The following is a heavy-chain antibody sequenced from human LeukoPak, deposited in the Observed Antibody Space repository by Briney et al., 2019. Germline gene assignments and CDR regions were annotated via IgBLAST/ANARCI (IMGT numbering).Heavy chain of an antibody. D-gene: IGHD6-6*01. J-gene: IGHJ4*02. CDR2: INHSGST. CDR1: GGSFSGYY. CDR3: ARARIAALPFDY. Sequence: SETLSLTCAVYGGSFSGYYWSWIRQPPGKGLEWIGEINHSGSTNYNPSLKSRVTISVDTSKNQFSLKLSSVTAADTAVYYCARARIAALPFDYWGQGTLVTVSS. V-gene: IGHV4-34*01.